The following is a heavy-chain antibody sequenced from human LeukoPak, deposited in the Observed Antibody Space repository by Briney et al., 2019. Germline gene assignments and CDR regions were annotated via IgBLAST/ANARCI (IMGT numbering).Heavy chain of an antibody. CDR3: ARVSTAVSLAIDY. CDR1: GFTFSDYN. CDR2: IRSSSTYI. J-gene: IGHJ4*02. D-gene: IGHD6-13*01. Sequence: GGSLRLSCAASGFTFSDYNMNWVRQAPGKGLEWVSVIRSSSTYIYNADSVKGRFTISRDNAKNSLYLQMNSLRAEDTAVYYCARVSTAVSLAIDYWGQGTLVTVST. V-gene: IGHV3-21*06.